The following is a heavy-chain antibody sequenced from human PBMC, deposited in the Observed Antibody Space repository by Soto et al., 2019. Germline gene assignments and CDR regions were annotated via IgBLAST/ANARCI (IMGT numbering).Heavy chain of an antibody. CDR1: GGSISSYY. Sequence: SETLSLTCTVSGGSISSYYWSWIRQPPGKGLEWIGYIYYSGSTNYNPSLKSRVTISVDTSKNQFSLKLSSVTAADTAVYYCARLPYYSSWFDPWGQGTLVTVSS. D-gene: IGHD1-26*01. CDR2: IYYSGST. CDR3: ARLPYYSSWFDP. J-gene: IGHJ5*02. V-gene: IGHV4-59*08.